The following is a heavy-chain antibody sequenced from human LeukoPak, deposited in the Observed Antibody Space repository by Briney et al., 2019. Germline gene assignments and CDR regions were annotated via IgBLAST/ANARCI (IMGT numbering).Heavy chain of an antibody. D-gene: IGHD6-19*01. CDR2: ISGSGGST. CDR3: AKDEEKAYSSYVPFDY. Sequence: GGSLRLSCAASGFTFSSYAMSWVRQAPGKGLEWVSAISGSGGSTYYADSVKGRFTISRDNSKDTLYLQMNSLRAEDTAVYYCAKDEEKAYSSYVPFDYWGQGTLVTVSS. J-gene: IGHJ4*02. CDR1: GFTFSSYA. V-gene: IGHV3-23*01.